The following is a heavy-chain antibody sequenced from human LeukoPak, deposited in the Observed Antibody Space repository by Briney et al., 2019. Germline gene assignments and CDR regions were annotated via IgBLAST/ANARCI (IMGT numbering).Heavy chain of an antibody. V-gene: IGHV3-7*05. CDR3: ARGVMDTAMVNY. CDR2: IKQDGSEK. Sequence: GGSLRLSCAASGFTISSYWMSWVRQAPGKGLEWVANIKQDGSEKYYVDSVKGRFTISRDNAKNSLYLQMNGLRVEDTAVYYCARGVMDTAMVNYWGQGTLVTVSS. D-gene: IGHD5-18*01. J-gene: IGHJ4*02. CDR1: GFTISSYW.